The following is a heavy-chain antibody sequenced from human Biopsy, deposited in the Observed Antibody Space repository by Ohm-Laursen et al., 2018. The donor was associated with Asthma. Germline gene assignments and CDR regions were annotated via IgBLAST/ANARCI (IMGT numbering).Heavy chain of an antibody. Sequence: SLRLSCAASGFTFRKSAMHWVRQAPGKGLEWVALISKDGILTNYADSVKGRFTISRDNSKNTLYLQMNSLRAEDTARYYCAKVAGTYYYDSTGYPGVDYWGQGTPVTVSS. V-gene: IGHV3-30*18. D-gene: IGHD3-22*01. CDR3: AKVAGTYYYDSTGYPGVDY. J-gene: IGHJ4*02. CDR1: GFTFRKSA. CDR2: ISKDGILT.